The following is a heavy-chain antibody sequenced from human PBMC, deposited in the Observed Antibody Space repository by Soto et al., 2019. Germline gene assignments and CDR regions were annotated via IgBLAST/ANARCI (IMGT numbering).Heavy chain of an antibody. D-gene: IGHD2-15*01. CDR3: AKGRKSTDQDIAVMLAAASSIQH. CDR1: EFTFSDYA. J-gene: IGHJ1*01. CDR2: ISATGATT. Sequence: VGSLRLSCVASEFTFSDYAMTWLRQAPGKGLEWFSGISATGATTYYADSVRGRFTISRDNSKNTLNLQMNDLRVEDTAVIYCAKGRKSTDQDIAVMLAAASSIQHWGQGTLVTVSS. V-gene: IGHV3-23*01.